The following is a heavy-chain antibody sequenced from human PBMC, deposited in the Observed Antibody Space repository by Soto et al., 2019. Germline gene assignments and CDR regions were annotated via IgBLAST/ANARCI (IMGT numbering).Heavy chain of an antibody. CDR3: AKDLEIVLDYTWFDP. CDR2: ISGSGGST. CDR1: GFTFSSYA. D-gene: IGHD3-16*02. Sequence: PGGSLRLSCAASGFTFSSYAMSWVRQAPGKGLEWVSAISGSGGSTYYADSVKGRFTISRDNSKNTLYLQMNSLRAEDTAVYYCAKDLEIVLDYTWFDPWGQGTLVTVSS. V-gene: IGHV3-23*01. J-gene: IGHJ5*02.